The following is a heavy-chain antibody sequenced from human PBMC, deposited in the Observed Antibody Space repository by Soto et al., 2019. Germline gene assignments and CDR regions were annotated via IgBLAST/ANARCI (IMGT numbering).Heavy chain of an antibody. J-gene: IGHJ5*02. Sequence: SETLSLTCTVSGGSVSSGSYYWSWIRQPPGKGLEWIGYIYYSGGTNYNPSLKSRVTISVDTSKNQFSLKLSSVTAADTAVYYCARGRGRANWFDPWGQGTLVTVSS. CDR3: ARGRGRANWFDP. CDR2: IYYSGGT. CDR1: GGSVSSGSYY. V-gene: IGHV4-61*01.